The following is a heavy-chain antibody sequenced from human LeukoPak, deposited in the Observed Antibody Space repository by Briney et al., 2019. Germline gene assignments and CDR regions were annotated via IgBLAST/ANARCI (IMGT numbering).Heavy chain of an antibody. V-gene: IGHV1-2*02. CDR1: GYTFTGYY. CDR2: INPNSGGT. D-gene: IGHD5-12*01. J-gene: IGHJ5*02. CDR3: ARGRGYNGYDYILNWFDP. Sequence: ASVKVSCKASGYTFTGYYMHWVRQAPGQGLEWMGWINPNSGGTNYAQKFQGRVTMTRDTSISTAYMELSRLRSDDTAVYYCARGRGYNGYDYILNWFDPWGQGTLVTVSP.